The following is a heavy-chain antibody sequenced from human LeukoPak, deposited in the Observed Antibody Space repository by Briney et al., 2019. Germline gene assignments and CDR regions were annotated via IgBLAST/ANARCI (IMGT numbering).Heavy chain of an antibody. CDR2: ISGSGGST. D-gene: IGHD3-10*01. CDR1: GFTFSSYA. Sequence: PGGSVRLSCAASGFTFSSYAMSWVRQAPGKGLEWVSSISGSGGSTYYADSVKGRFTISRDNSKNTLYLQMNSLRAEDTAVYYCAKDPGLLWFGESQYFDYWGQGTLVTVSS. J-gene: IGHJ4*02. V-gene: IGHV3-23*01. CDR3: AKDPGLLWFGESQYFDY.